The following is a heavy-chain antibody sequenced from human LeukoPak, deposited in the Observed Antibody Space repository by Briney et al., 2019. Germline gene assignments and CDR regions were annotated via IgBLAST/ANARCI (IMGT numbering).Heavy chain of an antibody. Sequence: PGRSLRLSCAASGFTFSSYAMHWVRQAPGKGLEWVAVISYDGSNKYYADSVKGRFTISRDNSKITLYLQMNSLRAEDTAVYYCARIFGPYYDFWSGYFDYWGQGTLVTVSS. J-gene: IGHJ4*02. CDR1: GFTFSSYA. CDR3: ARIFGPYYDFWSGYFDY. V-gene: IGHV3-30-3*01. D-gene: IGHD3-3*01. CDR2: ISYDGSNK.